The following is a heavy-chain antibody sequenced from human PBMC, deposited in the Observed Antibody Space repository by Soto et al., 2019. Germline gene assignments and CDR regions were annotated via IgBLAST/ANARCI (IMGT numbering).Heavy chain of an antibody. CDR2: IFWDDDK. V-gene: IGHV2-5*02. J-gene: IGHJ6*02. CDR1: GFALSTSGVG. D-gene: IGHD2-21*02. Sequence: SGTTRGNPIQTLMLTSIFSGFALSTSGVGVGWIRKPPGKAIVWLALIFWDDDKRYSPSLKSRLTINQDTSKNQVVLTMTNMDPVDTATYYCIQSRCGGDCLQSYASHYYYGMDVWGQATTVTVSS. CDR3: IQSRCGGDCLQSYASHYYYGMDV.